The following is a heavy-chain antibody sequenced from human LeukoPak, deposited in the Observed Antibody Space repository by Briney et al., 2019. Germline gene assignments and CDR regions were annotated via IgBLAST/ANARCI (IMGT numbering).Heavy chain of an antibody. CDR2: IYSGGST. Sequence: GGSLRLSCAASGFTVSSNYMSWVRQAPGKGLEWVSVIYSGGSTYYADSVKGRFTISRDNSKNTLYLQMNSLRAEDTAVYYCARVEGVYDFWSGFFDYWGQGTLVTVSS. CDR1: GFTVSSNY. D-gene: IGHD3-3*01. J-gene: IGHJ4*02. CDR3: ARVEGVYDFWSGFFDY. V-gene: IGHV3-53*01.